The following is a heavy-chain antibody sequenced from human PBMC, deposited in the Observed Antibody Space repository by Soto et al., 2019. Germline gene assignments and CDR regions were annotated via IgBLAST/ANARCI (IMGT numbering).Heavy chain of an antibody. CDR2: IIPIFGTA. CDR3: ASLIGRPVTPDY. J-gene: IGHJ4*02. CDR1: GGTFSSYA. D-gene: IGHD4-17*01. Sequence: GASVKVSCKAYGGTFSSYAISRVRQAPGQGLEWMGGIIPIFGTANYAQKFQGRVTITADESTSTAYMELSSLRSEDTAVYYCASLIGRPVTPDYWGQGTLVTVSS. V-gene: IGHV1-69*13.